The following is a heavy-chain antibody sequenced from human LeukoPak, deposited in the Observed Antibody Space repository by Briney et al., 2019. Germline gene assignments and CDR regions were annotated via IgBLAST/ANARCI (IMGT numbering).Heavy chain of an antibody. CDR3: ARASWDYGDYSYYYYKDV. D-gene: IGHD4-17*01. V-gene: IGHV3-7*01. Sequence: PGGSLRLSCAASGFTFSRYWMSWVRQAPGKGLEWVANIKADGSEKYYVDSVKGRFTISRDNAKNSLYLQMNSLRAEDTAVYYCARASWDYGDYSYYYYKDVWGKGTTVTVSS. CDR1: GFTFSRYW. CDR2: IKADGSEK. J-gene: IGHJ6*03.